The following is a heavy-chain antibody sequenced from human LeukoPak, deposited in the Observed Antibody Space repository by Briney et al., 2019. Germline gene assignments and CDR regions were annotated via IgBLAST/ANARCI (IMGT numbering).Heavy chain of an antibody. D-gene: IGHD3-16*01. CDR3: VTSVGDLYFFDY. J-gene: IGHJ4*02. CDR2: IWSDGRNK. CDR1: GFTFSSYG. Sequence: GGSLRLSCAASGFTFSSYGMHWVRQAPGKGLEWVAVIWSDGRNKFYGDSVKGRFTISRDNSKKTLYLQMNSLRAEDTAVYYCVTSVGDLYFFDYGGQGTLVTVSS. V-gene: IGHV3-33*01.